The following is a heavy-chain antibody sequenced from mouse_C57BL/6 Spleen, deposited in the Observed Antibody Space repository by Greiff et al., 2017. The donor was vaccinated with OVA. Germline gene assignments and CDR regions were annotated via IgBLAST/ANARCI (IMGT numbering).Heavy chain of an antibody. Sequence: QVQLQQSGPELVKPGASVKLSCKASGYTFTSYDINWVKQRPGQGLEWIGWIYPRDGSTKYNEKFTGKATLTLDTSSSTAYMGLHSLTSETSAVYFCARDYGSSYWYFDVWGTGTTVTVSS. D-gene: IGHD1-1*01. CDR3: ARDYGSSYWYFDV. CDR2: IYPRDGST. V-gene: IGHV1-85*01. CDR1: GYTFTSYD. J-gene: IGHJ1*03.